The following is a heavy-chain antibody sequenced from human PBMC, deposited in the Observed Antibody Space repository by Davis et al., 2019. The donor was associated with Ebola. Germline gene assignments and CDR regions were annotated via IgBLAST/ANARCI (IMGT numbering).Heavy chain of an antibody. CDR3: ARDQRKAVAAYYYYGMDV. D-gene: IGHD6-19*01. J-gene: IGHJ6*02. V-gene: IGHV4-61*01. CDR1: GGSVSSGSYY. CDR2: IYYSGST. Sequence: PSETLSLTCTVSGGSVSSGSYYWSWIRQPPGKGLEWIGYIYYSGSTNYNPSLKSRVTMSVDTSKNQFSLKLSSVTAADTAVYYCARDQRKAVAAYYYYGMDVWGQGTTVTVSS.